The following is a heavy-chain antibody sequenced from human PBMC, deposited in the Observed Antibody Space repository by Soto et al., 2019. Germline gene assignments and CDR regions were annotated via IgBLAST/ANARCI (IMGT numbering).Heavy chain of an antibody. CDR2: ISSSSSYI. J-gene: IGHJ4*02. D-gene: IGHD4-4*01. V-gene: IGHV3-21*01. CDR1: GFTFSSYS. CDR3: AREDYSNFDY. Sequence: GGSLGLSCAASGFTFSSYSMNWVRQAPGKGLEWVSSISSSSSYIYSADSVKGRFTISRDNAKNSLYLQMNSLRAEDTAVYYCAREDYSNFDYWGQGTLVTVSS.